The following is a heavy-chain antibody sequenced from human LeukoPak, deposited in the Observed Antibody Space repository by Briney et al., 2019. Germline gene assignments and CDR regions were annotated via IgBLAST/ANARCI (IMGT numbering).Heavy chain of an antibody. V-gene: IGHV4-34*01. CDR2: INHSGST. CDR1: GGSFSGYY. D-gene: IGHD5-12*01. Sequence: SETLSLTCAVYGGSFSGYYWSWIRQPPGKGLEWIGEINHSGSTNYNPSLKSRVTISVDTSKNQFSLKLSSVTAADTAVYYCARGSDQSEWLRLSATPGEDAFDIWGQGTMVTVSS. CDR3: ARGSDQSEWLRLSATPGEDAFDI. J-gene: IGHJ3*02.